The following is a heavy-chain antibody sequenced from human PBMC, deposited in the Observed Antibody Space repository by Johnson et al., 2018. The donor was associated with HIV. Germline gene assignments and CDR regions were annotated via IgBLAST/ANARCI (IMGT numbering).Heavy chain of an antibody. CDR3: ARKNGRWLQDGAFDI. V-gene: IGHV3-7*05. J-gene: IGHJ3*02. CDR2: IKQDGSEK. D-gene: IGHD5-24*01. Sequence: VQLVESGGGLVQPGGSLRLSCAASGFTFSSYWMSWVRQAPGKGLEWVANIKQDGSEKYYVDSVKGRFTISRDNAKNSLYLQMNSLRAEDTGVYYCARKNGRWLQDGAFDIWGQGTMVTVSS. CDR1: GFTFSSYW.